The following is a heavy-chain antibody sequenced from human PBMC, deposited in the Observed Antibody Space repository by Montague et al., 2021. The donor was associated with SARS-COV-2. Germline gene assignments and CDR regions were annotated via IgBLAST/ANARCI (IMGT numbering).Heavy chain of an antibody. Sequence: SLRLSCAASGFTFSSYGMHWVRQAPGKGLEWVAVIWYDGSNKYYADSAKGRFTISRDNSKNTLYLQMNSLRAEDTAVYYCARDYGDNQNYYYYYGMDVWGQGTTVTVSS. CDR3: ARDYGDNQNYYYYYGMDV. D-gene: IGHD4-17*01. V-gene: IGHV3-33*01. J-gene: IGHJ6*02. CDR1: GFTFSSYG. CDR2: IWYDGSNK.